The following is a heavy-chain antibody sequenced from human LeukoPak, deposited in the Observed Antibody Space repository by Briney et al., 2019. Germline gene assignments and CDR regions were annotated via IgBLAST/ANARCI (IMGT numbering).Heavy chain of an antibody. CDR2: ISSSGTTI. CDR1: GFTFSDYY. Sequence: GGSLRLSCAASGFTFSDYYMSWIRQAPGKGLEWVSYISSSGTTIYYADSVKGRFSISRDNAKNSVYLQMNSLRAEDTAVYYCAKDVSGWSTGGYWGQGTLVTVSS. D-gene: IGHD6-19*01. CDR3: AKDVSGWSTGGY. V-gene: IGHV3-11*01. J-gene: IGHJ4*02.